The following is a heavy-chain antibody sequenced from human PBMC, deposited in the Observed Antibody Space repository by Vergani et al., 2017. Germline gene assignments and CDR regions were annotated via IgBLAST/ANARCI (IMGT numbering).Heavy chain of an antibody. V-gene: IGHV4-31*03. CDR1: GGSISSGGYY. Sequence: QVQLQESGPGLVKPSQTLSLTCSVSGGSISSGGYYWSWIRQHPGKGLEWIGYIYYSGTTYYNPSLKSRVTISVDTSKNQCSLKLSSVTAADTAVYYCASHYDPSYYFDYWGQGTLVTVSS. J-gene: IGHJ4*02. D-gene: IGHD3-3*01. CDR3: ASHYDPSYYFDY. CDR2: IYYSGTT.